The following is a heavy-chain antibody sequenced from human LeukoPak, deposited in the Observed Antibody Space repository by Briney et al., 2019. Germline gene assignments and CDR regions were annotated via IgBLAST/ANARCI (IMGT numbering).Heavy chain of an antibody. V-gene: IGHV4-38-2*02. D-gene: IGHD2-2*02. CDR1: GYSISSGYY. J-gene: IGHJ6*03. CDR2: IYHSGST. Sequence: PSETLSLTCTVSGYSISSGYYWGWIRQPPGKGLAWIGRIYHSGSTYYNPSLKSRVTISVDTSKNQFSLKLSSVTAADTAVYYCARDPYIVVVPAAILDYMDVRGKGTTVTVSS. CDR3: ARDPYIVVVPAAILDYMDV.